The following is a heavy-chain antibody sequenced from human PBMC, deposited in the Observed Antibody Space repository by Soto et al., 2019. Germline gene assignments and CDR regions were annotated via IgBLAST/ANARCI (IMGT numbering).Heavy chain of an antibody. Sequence: SETLSLTCTVSGGSISSGGYYWSWIRKHPGKGLEWIGYIYYSGSTYYNPSLKSRVTISVDTSKNQFSLKLSSVTAAGTAVYYCARASGYCSGGSCYSISGRDWFDPWGQGTLVTVSS. J-gene: IGHJ5*02. D-gene: IGHD2-15*01. CDR3: ARASGYCSGGSCYSISGRDWFDP. V-gene: IGHV4-31*03. CDR1: GGSISSGGYY. CDR2: IYYSGST.